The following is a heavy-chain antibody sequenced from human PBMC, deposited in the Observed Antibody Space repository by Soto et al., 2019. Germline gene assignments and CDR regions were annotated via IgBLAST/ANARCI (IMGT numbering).Heavy chain of an antibody. CDR3: ARGGGYSYPYYYYYGMDV. Sequence: TLSLTCAVYGGSFSGYYWSWIRQPPGKGLEWIGEINHSGSTNYNPSLKSRVTISVDTSKNQFSLKLSSVTAADTAVYYCARGGGYSYPYYYYYGMDVWGQGTTVTVSS. V-gene: IGHV4-34*01. CDR2: INHSGST. D-gene: IGHD5-18*01. CDR1: GGSFSGYY. J-gene: IGHJ6*02.